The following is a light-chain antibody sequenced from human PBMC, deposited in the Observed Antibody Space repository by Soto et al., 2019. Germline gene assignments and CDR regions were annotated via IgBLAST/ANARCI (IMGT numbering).Light chain of an antibody. Sequence: EIVLTQSPGTLFLSPGERATLSCRASQGVSGGYLAWYQQKPGQAPRLLIYGASSRATGIPNRFSGSESGTDFTLTISRLEPEDFAVYYCQHYGSSPRTFGQGTKVEIK. J-gene: IGKJ1*01. V-gene: IGKV3-20*01. CDR2: GAS. CDR1: QGVSGGY. CDR3: QHYGSSPRT.